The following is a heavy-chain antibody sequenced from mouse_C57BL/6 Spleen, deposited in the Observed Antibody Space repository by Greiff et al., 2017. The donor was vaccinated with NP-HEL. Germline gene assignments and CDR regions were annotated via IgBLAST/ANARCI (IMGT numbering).Heavy chain of an antibody. CDR1: GYTFTSYW. D-gene: IGHD2-3*01. Sequence: QVQLQQPGAELVMPGASVKLSCKASGYTFTSYWMHWVKQRPGQGLEWIGEIDPSDSYTNYNQKFKGKSTLTVDKSSSTAYMQLSSLTSEDSAVYYCARGGGYYPYYFDYWGQGTTLTVSS. V-gene: IGHV1-69*01. J-gene: IGHJ2*01. CDR3: ARGGGYYPYYFDY. CDR2: IDPSDSYT.